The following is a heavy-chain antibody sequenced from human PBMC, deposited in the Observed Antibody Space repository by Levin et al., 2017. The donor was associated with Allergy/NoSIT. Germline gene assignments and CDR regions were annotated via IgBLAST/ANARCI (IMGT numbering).Heavy chain of an antibody. V-gene: IGHV3-23*01. CDR1: GFTFSSYA. J-gene: IGHJ4*02. CDR3: AKEGGITMVRRPRPYYFDY. CDR2: ISGSGGST. D-gene: IGHD3-10*01. Sequence: GGSLRLSCAASGFTFSSYAMSWVRQAPGKGLEWVSAISGSGGSTYYADSVKGRFTISRDNSKNTLYLQMNSLRAEDTAVYYCAKEGGITMVRRPRPYYFDYWGQGTLVTVSS.